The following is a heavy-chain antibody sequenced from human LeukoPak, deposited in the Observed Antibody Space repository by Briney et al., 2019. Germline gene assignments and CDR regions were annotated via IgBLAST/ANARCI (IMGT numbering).Heavy chain of an antibody. CDR2: IYYSGST. CDR3: ARRRRMAMVRGAPFDY. CDR1: GGSISSYY. V-gene: IGHV4-59*12. Sequence: SETLSLTCTVSGGSISSYYWSWIRQPPGKGLEWIGYIYYSGSTNYNPSLKSRVTISVDASKNQFSLKLSSVTAADTAVYYCARRRRMAMVRGAPFDYWGQGTLVTVSS. J-gene: IGHJ4*02. D-gene: IGHD3-10*01.